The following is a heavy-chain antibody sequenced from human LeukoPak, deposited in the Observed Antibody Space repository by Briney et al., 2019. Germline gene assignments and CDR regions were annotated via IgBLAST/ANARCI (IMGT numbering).Heavy chain of an antibody. Sequence: GGTLRLSCAASGFAFSSYGMSWVRQAPGKGLEWVSAISGSGGSTYYAVSVKGRFTISRDNSKNTLYLQMNSLRAEDTAVYYCAKGRSHYYVWGSDAFDIWGQGTMVTVSS. CDR3: AKGRSHYYVWGSDAFDI. D-gene: IGHD3-10*02. CDR1: GFAFSSYG. J-gene: IGHJ3*02. V-gene: IGHV3-23*01. CDR2: ISGSGGST.